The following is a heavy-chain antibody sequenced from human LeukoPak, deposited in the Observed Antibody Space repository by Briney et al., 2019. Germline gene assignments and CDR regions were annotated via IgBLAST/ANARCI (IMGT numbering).Heavy chain of an antibody. CDR2: ISYDGSNK. CDR1: GFTFSSYA. V-gene: IGHV3-30-3*01. Sequence: GGSLRLSCAASGFTFSSYAMHWVRQAPGKGLEWVAVISYDGSNKYYADSVKGRFTISRDNSKNTLYLQMNSLRAEDTAVYYCASIRVGWRQGTLVTVSS. CDR3: ASIRVG. D-gene: IGHD1-14*01. J-gene: IGHJ4*02.